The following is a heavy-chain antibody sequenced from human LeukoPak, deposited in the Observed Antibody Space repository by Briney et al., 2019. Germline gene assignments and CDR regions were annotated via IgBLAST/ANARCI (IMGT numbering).Heavy chain of an antibody. D-gene: IGHD3-16*02. J-gene: IGHJ4*02. Sequence: ASETLSLTCTVSGVSISSGDYYWSWIRQPPGKGLEWIGYIYYSGSTYYNPSLKSRVTISVDTSKNQFSLKLSSVTAADTAVYYCARAMITFGGVIVKGYYFDYWGQGTLVTVSS. V-gene: IGHV4-30-4*01. CDR3: ARAMITFGGVIVKGYYFDY. CDR2: IYYSGST. CDR1: GVSISSGDYY.